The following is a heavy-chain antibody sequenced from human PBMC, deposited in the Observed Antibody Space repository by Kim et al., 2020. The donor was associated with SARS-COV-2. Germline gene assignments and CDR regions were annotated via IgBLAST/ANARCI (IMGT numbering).Heavy chain of an antibody. D-gene: IGHD4-17*01. J-gene: IGHJ4*02. CDR2: IWYDGSNK. CDR3: ARDGYGDLPTDY. Sequence: GGSLRLSCAASGFTFSRYGMHWVRQAPGKGLEWVAVIWYDGSNKYYADSVKGRFTISRDNSKNTLYLQMNSLRAEDTAVYCCARDGYGDLPTDYWGQGTLVTVSS. V-gene: IGHV3-33*01. CDR1: GFTFSRYG.